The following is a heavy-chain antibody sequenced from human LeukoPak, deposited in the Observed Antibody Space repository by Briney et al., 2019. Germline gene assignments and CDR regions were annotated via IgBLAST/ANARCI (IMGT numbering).Heavy chain of an antibody. CDR3: ARAGWIITSGIDY. J-gene: IGHJ4*02. CDR2: IYHIGST. V-gene: IGHV4-38-2*01. Sequence: SETLSLTCGVSGYSISRGYYWAWIRQPPGKGLEWIGAIYHIGSTYYNPSLESRVTISVDTSKNEFSLNLNSVTAADTAVYYCARAGWIITSGIDYWGQGALVTVSS. CDR1: GYSISRGYY. D-gene: IGHD1-20*01.